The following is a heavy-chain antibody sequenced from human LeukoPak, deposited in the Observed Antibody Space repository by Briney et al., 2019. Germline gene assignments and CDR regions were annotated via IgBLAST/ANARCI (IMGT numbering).Heavy chain of an antibody. CDR2: VTRDGSGT. CDR1: GFTFSGYW. J-gene: IGHJ4*02. CDR3: ARDGDGCNFDY. D-gene: IGHD5-24*01. Sequence: GGSLRLSCAASGFTFSGYWMHWVRQAPGKGLVWVARVTRDGSGTNYADSVKGRFTISRDNGKNTLYLQMNSLRAEDTAVYYCARDGDGCNFDYWGQGTLVTVSS. V-gene: IGHV3-74*01.